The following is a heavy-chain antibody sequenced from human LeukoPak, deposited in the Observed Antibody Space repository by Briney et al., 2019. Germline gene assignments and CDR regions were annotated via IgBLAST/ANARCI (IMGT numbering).Heavy chain of an antibody. CDR3: ARSLDYGGHCFFDY. J-gene: IGHJ4*02. Sequence: PGGSLRLSCAASGFTFSNYWMTWVRQAPGKGLEWVANIKLDGSEKYHVDSVKGRFTISRDNAKNSVFLQMNSLRAEDTAVYYCARSLDYGGHCFFDYWGQGTLVTVSS. CDR1: GFTFSNYW. CDR2: IKLDGSEK. V-gene: IGHV3-7*01. D-gene: IGHD4-23*01.